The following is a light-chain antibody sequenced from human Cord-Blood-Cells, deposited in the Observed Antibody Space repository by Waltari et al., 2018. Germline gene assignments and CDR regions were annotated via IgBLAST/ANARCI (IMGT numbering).Light chain of an antibody. CDR1: SSHGGSYNL. Sequence: QSALTQPASVSGSSGQSITISCTGTSSHGGSYNLVSWYQQHLGKAPKLMIYAGSKRPSGVSNRFSGSKSGNTASLTISGLQAEDEADYYCCSYAGSSTWVFGGGTKLTVL. CDR2: AGS. J-gene: IGLJ3*02. CDR3: CSYAGSSTWV. V-gene: IGLV2-23*01.